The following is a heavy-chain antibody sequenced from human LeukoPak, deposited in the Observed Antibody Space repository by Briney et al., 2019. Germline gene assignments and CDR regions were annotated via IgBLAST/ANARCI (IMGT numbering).Heavy chain of an antibody. J-gene: IGHJ2*01. V-gene: IGHV4-39*01. Sequence: SETLSLTCTVSGGSFSSYTFYWGWIRQPPGKGLEWIGNINYSGSTYYNPSLKSRVTISVGTSKNQFSLKLSSVTAADTAVYYCARQYYGSGWYLDFWGRGTLVTVSS. D-gene: IGHD3-10*01. CDR1: GGSFSSYTFY. CDR2: INYSGST. CDR3: ARQYYGSGWYLDF.